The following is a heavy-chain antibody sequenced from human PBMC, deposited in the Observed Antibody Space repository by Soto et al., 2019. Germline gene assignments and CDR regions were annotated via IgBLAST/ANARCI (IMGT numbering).Heavy chain of an antibody. CDR2: IKSKTDGGTT. CDR3: TTDNISGYYRRDYYYGMDV. D-gene: IGHD3-22*01. Sequence: GGSLRLSCAASGFTLSNAWMSWVRQAPGKGLEWVGRIKSKTDGGTTDYAAPVKGRFTISRDDSKNTLYLQMNSLKTEDTAVYYCTTDNISGYYRRDYYYGMDVWGQGTTVTVSS. V-gene: IGHV3-15*01. J-gene: IGHJ6*02. CDR1: GFTLSNAW.